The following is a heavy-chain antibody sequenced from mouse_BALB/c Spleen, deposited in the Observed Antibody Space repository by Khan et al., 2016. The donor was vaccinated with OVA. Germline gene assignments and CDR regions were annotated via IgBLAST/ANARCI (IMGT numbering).Heavy chain of an antibody. J-gene: IGHJ4*01. D-gene: IGHD1-1*02. CDR1: GYTFSTYW. Sequence: QIQLVQPGAELAKPGASVLMSCKASGYTFSTYWMHWVKQRPGQGLEWIGYINPSTGYNEYNQKFKDKATLTADKSSTTSYMQLSSLTSEDSAVHYCITEGRCGGRYYFAMDYWGQGTSVTGSS. CDR2: INPSTGYN. V-gene: IGHV1-7*01. CDR3: ITEGRCGGRYYFAMDY.